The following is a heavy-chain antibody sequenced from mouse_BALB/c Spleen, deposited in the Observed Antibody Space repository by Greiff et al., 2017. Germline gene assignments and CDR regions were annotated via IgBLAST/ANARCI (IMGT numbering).Heavy chain of an antibody. CDR3: ARADGNFDY. V-gene: IGHV1-69*02. CDR2: IDPSDSYT. J-gene: IGHJ2*01. Sequence: VQLQQPGAELVKPGASVKLSCKASGYTFTSYWMHWVKQRPGQGLEWIGEIDPSDSYTNYNQKFKGKATLTVDKSSSTAYMQLSSLTSEDSAVYYCARADGNFDYWGQGTTLTVSS. D-gene: IGHD2-1*01. CDR1: GYTFTSYW.